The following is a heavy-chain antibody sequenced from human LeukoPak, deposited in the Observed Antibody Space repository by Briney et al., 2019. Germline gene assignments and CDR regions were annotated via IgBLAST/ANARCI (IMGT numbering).Heavy chain of an antibody. CDR2: IYTSGST. D-gene: IGHD3-10*01. CDR3: AGPPVGSGSYYYCYMDV. J-gene: IGHJ6*03. V-gene: IGHV4-61*02. CDR1: GGSISSGSYY. Sequence: SETLSLTCTVSGGSISSGSYYWSWIRQPAGKGLEWIGRIYTSGSTNYNPSLKSRVTISVDTSKNQFSLKLSSVTAADTAVYYCAGPPVGSGSYYYCYMDVWGKGTTVTVSS.